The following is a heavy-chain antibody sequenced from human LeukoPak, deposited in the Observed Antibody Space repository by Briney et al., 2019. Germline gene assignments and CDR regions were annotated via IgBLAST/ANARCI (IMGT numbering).Heavy chain of an antibody. CDR2: IYTSGST. D-gene: IGHD6-13*01. CDR1: GGSISSGSYY. J-gene: IGHJ1*01. CDR3: ARDFVIAATTEYFQY. Sequence: SQTLSLTCTVSGGSISSGSYYWSWIRQPAGKGLEWIVHIYTSGSTKYNPSLKSRVTISADTSKNPFSLKLRSVTAADTAVYYCARDFVIAATTEYFQYWGQGTLVTVSS. V-gene: IGHV4-61*09.